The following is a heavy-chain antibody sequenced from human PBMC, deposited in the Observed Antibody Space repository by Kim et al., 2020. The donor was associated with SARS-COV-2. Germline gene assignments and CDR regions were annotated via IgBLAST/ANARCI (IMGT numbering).Heavy chain of an antibody. V-gene: IGHV3-30*03. D-gene: IGHD2-2*02. CDR1: GFTFSSYG. J-gene: IGHJ4*02. CDR2: ISYDGSNK. Sequence: GGSLRLSCAASGFTFSSYGMHWVRQAPGKGLEWVAVISYDGSNKYYADSVKGRFTISRDNSKNTLYLQMNSLRAEDTAVYYCARGRWVVPAAIGREFDYWGQGTLVTVSS. CDR3: ARGRWVVPAAIGREFDY.